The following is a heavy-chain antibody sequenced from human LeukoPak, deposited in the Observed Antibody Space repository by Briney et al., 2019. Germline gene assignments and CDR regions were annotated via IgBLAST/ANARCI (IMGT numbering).Heavy chain of an antibody. D-gene: IGHD5-12*01. CDR1: GGSISSGSYY. CDR3: ARNRGYDLGDAFDI. CDR2: IYTSGST. Sequence: SQTLSFTCTVSGGSISSGSYYWSWIRQPAGKGLEWIGRIYTSGSTNYNPSLKSRVTISVDTSKNQFSLKLSSVTAADTAVYYCARNRGYDLGDAFDIWGQGTMVTVSS. J-gene: IGHJ3*02. V-gene: IGHV4-61*02.